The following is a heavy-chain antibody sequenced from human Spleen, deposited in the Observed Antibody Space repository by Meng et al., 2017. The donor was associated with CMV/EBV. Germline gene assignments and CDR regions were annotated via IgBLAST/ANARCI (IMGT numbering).Heavy chain of an antibody. J-gene: IGHJ4*02. CDR3: AKGGNSSSWYDPQFDY. CDR2: INTDGITL. V-gene: IGHV3-74*01. CDR1: GFTFSSHW. Sequence: GESLKISCAASGFTFSSHWMHWVRQAPGKELVWVSHINTDGITLNYADSVKGRFTISRDNAQNTLYLQMNSLRAEDTALYYCAKGGNSSSWYDPQFDYWGQGTLVTVSS. D-gene: IGHD6-13*01.